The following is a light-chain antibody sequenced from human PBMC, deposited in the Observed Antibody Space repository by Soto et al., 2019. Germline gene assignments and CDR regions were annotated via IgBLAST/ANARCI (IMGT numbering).Light chain of an antibody. CDR2: DDQ. V-gene: IGLV1-51*01. Sequence: QSVLTQPPSVSAAPGQKFTISCSGSTSNIGDTYVSWYQQLPGTAPKLPIFDDQQRPSGIPDRCSVSKSGTSATLGINGLQTGDEADYFCAAWDSSLSAVVFGGGTKLTVL. J-gene: IGLJ2*01. CDR1: TSNIGDTY. CDR3: AAWDSSLSAVV.